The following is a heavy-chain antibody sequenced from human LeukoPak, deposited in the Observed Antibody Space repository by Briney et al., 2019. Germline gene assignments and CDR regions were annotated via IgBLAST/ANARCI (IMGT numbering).Heavy chain of an antibody. D-gene: IGHD3-10*01. V-gene: IGHV1-2*02. CDR3: ASPPLLWFGELFLPLDY. CDR1: GYTFTGYY. CDR2: INPNSGGT. J-gene: IGHJ4*02. Sequence: ASVKVSCKASGYTFTGYYMHWVRQAPGQGLEWMGWINPNSGGTNYAQKFQGRVTMTRDTSISPAYMELSRLRSDDTAVYYGASPPLLWFGELFLPLDYWGQGTLVTVSS.